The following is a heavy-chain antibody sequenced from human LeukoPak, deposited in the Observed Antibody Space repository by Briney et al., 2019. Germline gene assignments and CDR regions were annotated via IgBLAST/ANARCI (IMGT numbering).Heavy chain of an antibody. CDR3: ARMGRKVPMRLYDFWSGYYENDY. Sequence: GGSLRLSCAASGFTFSSYAMSWVRQAPGKGLEWVSAISGSGGSTYYADSVKGRFTISRDNSKNTLYLQMNSLRAEDTAVYYCARMGRKVPMRLYDFWSGYYENDYWGQGTLVTVSS. D-gene: IGHD3-3*01. CDR2: ISGSGGST. CDR1: GFTFSSYA. V-gene: IGHV3-23*01. J-gene: IGHJ4*02.